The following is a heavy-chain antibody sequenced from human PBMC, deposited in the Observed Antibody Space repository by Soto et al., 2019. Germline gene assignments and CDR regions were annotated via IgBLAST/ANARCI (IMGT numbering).Heavy chain of an antibody. CDR2: ISCNSGSI. CDR1: GFTFDDYA. J-gene: IGHJ3*02. CDR3: ARGYCSSSSCYTGDAFDI. Sequence: GGSLRLSCAASGFTFDDYAMHWVRQAPGKGLEWVSGISCNSGSIGYADSVKGRFTISRDNAKNSLYLQMNSLRAEDTALYYCARGYCSSSSCYTGDAFDIWGQGTMVTVSS. D-gene: IGHD2-2*02. V-gene: IGHV3-9*01.